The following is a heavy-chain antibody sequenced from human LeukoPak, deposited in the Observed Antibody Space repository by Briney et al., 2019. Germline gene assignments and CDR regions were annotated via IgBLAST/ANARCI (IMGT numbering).Heavy chain of an antibody. Sequence: TGGSLRLSCTASGFTFDDYAMSWVRQAPGKGLEWVGFIRSKDYGGKTEYAASVKGRFTISRDDSKSIAYLQMNSLKTEDTAVYYCTAVGRQYSRYLDYWGQGTLVTVSS. CDR2: IRSKDYGGKT. CDR1: GFTFDDYA. D-gene: IGHD6-6*01. CDR3: TAVGRQYSRYLDY. J-gene: IGHJ4*02. V-gene: IGHV3-49*04.